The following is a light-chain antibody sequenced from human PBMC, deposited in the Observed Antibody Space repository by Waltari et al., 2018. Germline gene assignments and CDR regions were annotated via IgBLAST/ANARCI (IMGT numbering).Light chain of an antibody. CDR1: QGISSY. CDR2: AAS. Sequence: AIRMTQSPSSFSASTGDRVTITCRASQGISSYLAWYQQKPGKAPKLLIYAASTLQSGVPSRFSGSGSGTDFTLTISCLQSEDFATYYCQQSYSTSWTFGQGTKVEIK. V-gene: IGKV1-8*01. CDR3: QQSYSTSWT. J-gene: IGKJ1*01.